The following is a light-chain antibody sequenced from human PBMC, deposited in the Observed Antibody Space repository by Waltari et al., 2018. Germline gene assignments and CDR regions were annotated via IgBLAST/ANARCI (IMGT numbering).Light chain of an antibody. J-gene: IGKJ5*01. V-gene: IGKV3-20*01. Sequence: EIVLTQSPGTLPLSPGERATLSCRASQSVSSIYLVCYQQKPSQAPRLLIYAASNRATGTPDRFRCSGAGTEFTLTISRLEPEDFAVYYCQLYGRSLGLTFGQGTRLE. CDR1: QSVSSIY. CDR2: AAS. CDR3: QLYGRSLGLT.